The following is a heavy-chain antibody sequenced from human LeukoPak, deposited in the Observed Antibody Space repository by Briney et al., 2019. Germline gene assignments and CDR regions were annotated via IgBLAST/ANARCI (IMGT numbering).Heavy chain of an antibody. V-gene: IGHV3-30*02. J-gene: IGHJ3*02. CDR2: IRYDGSNK. D-gene: IGHD1-26*01. CDR1: GFTFSSYG. Sequence: PGGSLRLSCAASGFTFSSYGMHWVRQPRGKGLEWVAFIRYDGSNKYYADSVKGRFTISRDNSKNTLYLQMNSLRAEDTAVYYCANMGRRELRAFDIWGQGTMVTVSS. CDR3: ANMGRRELRAFDI.